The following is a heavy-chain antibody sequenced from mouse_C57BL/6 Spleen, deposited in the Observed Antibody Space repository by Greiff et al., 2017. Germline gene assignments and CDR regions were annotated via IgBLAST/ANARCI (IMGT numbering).Heavy chain of an antibody. D-gene: IGHD4-1*01. V-gene: IGHV1-69*01. CDR2: IDPSDSYT. CDR3: ARSSDWAMDY. Sequence: QVQLQQPGAELVMPGASVKLSCKASGYTFTSYWMPWVKQRPGQGLEWIGEIDPSDSYTNYNQKFKGKSTLTVDKSSSTAYMQLSSLTSEDSAVYYCARSSDWAMDYWGQGTSVTVSS. CDR1: GYTFTSYW. J-gene: IGHJ4*01.